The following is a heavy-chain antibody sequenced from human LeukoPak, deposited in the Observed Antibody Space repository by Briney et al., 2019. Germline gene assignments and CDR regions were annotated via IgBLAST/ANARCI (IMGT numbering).Heavy chain of an antibody. V-gene: IGHV4-59*08. D-gene: IGHD6-19*01. Sequence: SETLSLTCAVYGGPFSGYYWSWIRQPPGKGLEWIGYIYYSGSTNYNPSLKSRVTISVDTSKNLFSLKLSSVTAADTAVYYCARHVAVAARNYYGMDVWGQGTTVTVSS. CDR1: GGPFSGYY. CDR2: IYYSGST. J-gene: IGHJ6*02. CDR3: ARHVAVAARNYYGMDV.